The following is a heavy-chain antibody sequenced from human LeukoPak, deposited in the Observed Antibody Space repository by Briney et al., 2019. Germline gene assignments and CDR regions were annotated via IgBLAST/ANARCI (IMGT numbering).Heavy chain of an antibody. CDR2: ISYDGSNK. J-gene: IGHJ4*02. CDR1: GFTFSSYA. D-gene: IGHD3-22*01. CDR3: AMLTYYYDSSGAFDY. Sequence: GGSLRLSCAASGFTFSSYAMQWVRQAPGKGREWVAVISYDGSNKYYADSVKGRFTISRDNSKNTLYLQMNSLRAEDTAVYYCAMLTYYYDSSGAFDYWGQGTLVTVSS. V-gene: IGHV3-30-3*01.